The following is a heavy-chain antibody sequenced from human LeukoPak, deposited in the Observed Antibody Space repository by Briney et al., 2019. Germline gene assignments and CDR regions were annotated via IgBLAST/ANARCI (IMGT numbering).Heavy chain of an antibody. V-gene: IGHV4-39*01. D-gene: IGHD2-15*01. J-gene: IGHJ5*02. Sequence: SETLSLTCTVSGGSISSSSYYWGWIRQPPGKGLEWIGSIYYTGSTYYNPSLTISVDTSKNQFSLKLSSVTAADTAVYYCARAVIVVAAATQRNWFDPWGQGTLVTVSS. CDR3: ARAVIVVAAATQRNWFDP. CDR2: IYYTGST. CDR1: GGSISSSSYY.